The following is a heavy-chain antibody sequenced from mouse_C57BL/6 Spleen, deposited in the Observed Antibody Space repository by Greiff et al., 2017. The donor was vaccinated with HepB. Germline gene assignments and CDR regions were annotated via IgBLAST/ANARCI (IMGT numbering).Heavy chain of an antibody. CDR3: ARDRGIYYGNYYAMDY. J-gene: IGHJ4*01. CDR1: GFTFSDYY. V-gene: IGHV5-16*01. CDR2: INYDGSST. D-gene: IGHD2-1*01. Sequence: EVKLMESEGGLVQPGSSMKLSCTASGFTFSDYYMAWVRQVPEKGLEWVANINYDGSSTYYLDSLKSRFIISRDNAKNILYLQMSSLKSEDTATYYCARDRGIYYGNYYAMDYWGQGTSVTVSS.